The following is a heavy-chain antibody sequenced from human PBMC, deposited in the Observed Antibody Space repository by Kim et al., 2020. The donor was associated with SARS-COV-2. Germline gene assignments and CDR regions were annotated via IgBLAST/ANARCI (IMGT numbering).Heavy chain of an antibody. Sequence: GESLRLSCVASGFTFNSNWMSWVRQAPGKGLEWVANIKQDGSEKWYVDSVKGRFTISRDNAKNSLYLQMNSLRAEDTAVFYCARERYGTDLLDYWGQGTLVTVSS. CDR3: ARERYGTDLLDY. V-gene: IGHV3-7*01. D-gene: IGHD4-17*01. CDR2: IKQDGSEK. CDR1: GFTFNSNW. J-gene: IGHJ4*02.